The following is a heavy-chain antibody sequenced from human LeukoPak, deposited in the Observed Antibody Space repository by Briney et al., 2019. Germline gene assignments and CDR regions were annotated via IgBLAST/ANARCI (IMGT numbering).Heavy chain of an antibody. D-gene: IGHD5-12*01. V-gene: IGHV4-39*02. J-gene: IGHJ4*02. Sequence: AETLSLTCTVSGGSISSPTFYWGWIRQPPGKGLVWIGSVYHSGSTYYSPSLKSRVTISVDTSKNQFSLKLSSVTAADTAVYYCAREGSSGYDVDYWGQGTLVTVS. CDR2: VYHSGST. CDR1: GGSISSPTFY. CDR3: AREGSSGYDVDY.